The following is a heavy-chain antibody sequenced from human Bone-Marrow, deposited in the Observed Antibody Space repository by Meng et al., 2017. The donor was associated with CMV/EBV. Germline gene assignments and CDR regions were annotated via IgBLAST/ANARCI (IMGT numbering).Heavy chain of an antibody. V-gene: IGHV3-15*01. J-gene: IGHJ4*02. CDR2: IKSKTDGGTT. CDR3: TTEDESSSSFDY. Sequence: GESLKISCAASGFTFSSYAMSWVRQAPGKGLEWVGRIKSKTDGGTTDYAAPVKGRFTISRDDSKNTPYLQMNSLKTEDTAVYYCTTEDESSSSFDYWGPGKLVPVSS. CDR1: GFTFSSYA. D-gene: IGHD6-6*01.